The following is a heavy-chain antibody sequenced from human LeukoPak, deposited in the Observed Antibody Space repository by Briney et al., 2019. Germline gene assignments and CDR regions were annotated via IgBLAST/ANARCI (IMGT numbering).Heavy chain of an antibody. Sequence: GRSLRLSCAASGFNFVDFAMHWVRQAPGKGLVWVSGIKSDGAGTSYVDSVKGRFTISRENAKNTLDLQMNSLRAEDTAVYYCARGGYGAYMGWGQGMLVTVSS. V-gene: IGHV3-74*01. J-gene: IGHJ4*02. D-gene: IGHD4-17*01. CDR3: ARGGYGAYMG. CDR1: GFNFVDFA. CDR2: IKSDGAGT.